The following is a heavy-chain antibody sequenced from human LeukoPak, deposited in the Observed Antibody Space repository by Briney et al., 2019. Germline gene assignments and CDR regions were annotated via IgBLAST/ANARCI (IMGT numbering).Heavy chain of an antibody. CDR2: IYSGGST. Sequence: GGSLRLSCAASGFPFDDYAMLWVRQAPGKGLEWVSLIYSGGSTYYADSVKGRFTISRDNSKDTLYLQMNSLRAEDTAVYYCAKDQRGGSYSAYYFDYWGQGTLVTVSS. J-gene: IGHJ4*02. CDR1: GFPFDDYA. D-gene: IGHD1-26*01. V-gene: IGHV3-NL1*01. CDR3: AKDQRGGSYSAYYFDY.